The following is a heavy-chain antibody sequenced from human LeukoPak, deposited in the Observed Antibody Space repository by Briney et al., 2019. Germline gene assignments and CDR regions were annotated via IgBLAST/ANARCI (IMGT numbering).Heavy chain of an antibody. CDR2: IYYSGNT. Sequence: SETLSLTCTVSGGSISSYYWSWIRQPPGKGLEWIGYIYYSGNTNYNPSLKSRVTISVDTSKNQFSLKLSSVTAADTAVYYCARHSRDAYKHRHYFDYWGQGTLVTVSS. CDR1: GGSISSYY. V-gene: IGHV4-59*08. J-gene: IGHJ4*02. CDR3: ARHSRDAYKHRHYFDY. D-gene: IGHD5-24*01.